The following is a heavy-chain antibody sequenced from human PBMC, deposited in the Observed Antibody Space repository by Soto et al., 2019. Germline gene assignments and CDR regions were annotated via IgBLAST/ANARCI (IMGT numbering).Heavy chain of an antibody. CDR2: IYYSGST. J-gene: IGHJ5*02. Sequence: SETLSLTCTVSGGXISSYYWSWIRQPPGKGLEWIGYIYYSGSTNYNPSLKSRVTISVDTSKNQFSLKLSSVTAADTAVYYCARRRYWFDPWGQGTLVTVSS. CDR3: ARRRYWFDP. CDR1: GGXISSYY. V-gene: IGHV4-59*08.